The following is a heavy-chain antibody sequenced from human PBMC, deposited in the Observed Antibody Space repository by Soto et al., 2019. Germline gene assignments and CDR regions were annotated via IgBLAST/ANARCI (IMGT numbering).Heavy chain of an antibody. CDR1: GFTFDDYA. D-gene: IGHD6-13*01. CDR2: INWNSGSI. Sequence: GGSLRLSCAASGFTFDDYAMHWVRQVPGKGLEWVSGINWNSGSIGYGDSVKGRFAISRDNAKNSLHLQMNSLSAEDTAFYYWVKDESINWYSGHFRHWGQGTLVTVSS. CDR3: VKDESINWYSGHFRH. J-gene: IGHJ1*01. V-gene: IGHV3-9*01.